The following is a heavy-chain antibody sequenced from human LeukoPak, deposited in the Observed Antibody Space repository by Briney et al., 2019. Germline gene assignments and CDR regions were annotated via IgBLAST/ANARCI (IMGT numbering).Heavy chain of an antibody. CDR1: GYTFTGYY. Sequence: ASVKVSCKASGYTFTGYYMHWVRQAPGQGLEWMGWISAYNGNTNYAQKLQGRVTMTTDTSTSTAYMELRSLRSDDTAVYYCARAAKTPYCDGDCYHSDGDYWGQGTLVTVSS. CDR3: ARAAKTPYCDGDCYHSDGDY. D-gene: IGHD2-21*02. J-gene: IGHJ4*02. V-gene: IGHV1-18*04. CDR2: ISAYNGNT.